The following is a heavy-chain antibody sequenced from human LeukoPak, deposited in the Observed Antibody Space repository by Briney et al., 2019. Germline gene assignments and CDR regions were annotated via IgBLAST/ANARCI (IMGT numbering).Heavy chain of an antibody. J-gene: IGHJ4*02. Sequence: SETLSLTCAVYGGSFSGYYWSWIRQPPGKGLEWIGEINHSGSTNYNPSLKSRVTILVDTSKNQFSLKMTSVTAADTAVYYCARDQYYDVSTYYEIDYWGQGTLVTVSS. V-gene: IGHV4-34*01. CDR3: ARDQYYDVSTYYEIDY. CDR1: GGSFSGYY. D-gene: IGHD3-22*01. CDR2: INHSGST.